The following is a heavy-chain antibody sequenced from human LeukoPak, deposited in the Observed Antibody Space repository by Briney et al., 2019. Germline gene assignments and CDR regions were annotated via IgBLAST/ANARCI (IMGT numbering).Heavy chain of an antibody. CDR1: GFTFITHG. D-gene: IGHD6-19*01. V-gene: IGHV3-33*01. CDR3: ARDPPDSGWAFWS. Sequence: PGGSLRLSCSASGFTFITHGMHWVRQAPGKGLEWVAFIWADGSHKYYTDSVKGRFTISRDNSKSTLYLQMNSLGVEDTSVYFCARDPPDSGWAFWSWGQGTLVTVSS. J-gene: IGHJ4*02. CDR2: IWADGSHK.